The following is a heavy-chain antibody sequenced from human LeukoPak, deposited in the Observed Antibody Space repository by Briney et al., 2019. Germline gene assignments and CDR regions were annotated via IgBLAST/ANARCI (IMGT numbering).Heavy chain of an antibody. CDR2: IIPIFGTA. V-gene: IGHV1-69*13. Sequence: SVKVSCKASGYTFTSYAISWVRQAPGQGLEWMGGIIPIFGTANYAQKFQGRVTIAADESTSTAYMELSSLRSEDTAVYYCASTLPDIVVVPAAHAFDIWGQGTMVTVSS. CDR1: GYTFTSYA. D-gene: IGHD2-2*01. CDR3: ASTLPDIVVVPAAHAFDI. J-gene: IGHJ3*02.